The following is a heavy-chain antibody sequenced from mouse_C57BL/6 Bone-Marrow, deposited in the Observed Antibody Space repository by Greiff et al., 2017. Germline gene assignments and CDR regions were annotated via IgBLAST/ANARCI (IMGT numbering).Heavy chain of an antibody. CDR1: GFTFTDYY. CDR2: IDPEDGGT. J-gene: IGHJ2*01. Sequence: VQLQQSGAELVKPGASVKLSCTASGFTFTDYYMHWVKQRPEQGLEWIGRIDPEDGGTTYAPKFQGKATITADTSSNTAYLQLSSLTSEDTAFYYCAIANWAFDYWGQGTTLTVSS. CDR3: AIANWAFDY. D-gene: IGHD4-1*01. V-gene: IGHV14-2*01.